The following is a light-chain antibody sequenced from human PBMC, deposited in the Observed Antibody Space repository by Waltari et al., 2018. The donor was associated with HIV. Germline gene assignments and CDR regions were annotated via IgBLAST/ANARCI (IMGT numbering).Light chain of an antibody. CDR3: QLYDGYSYT. CDR1: QSFNNW. CDR2: TAS. J-gene: IGKJ2*01. V-gene: IGKV1-5*03. Sequence: DIQMTQSSSTLSASVGARVIINCRASQSFNNWLAWYQQKPGKAPRLLSYTASTLENGVPSRFSGSESGTEFTLTISSLQPDDFATYYCQLYDGYSYTFGQGTKLEIK.